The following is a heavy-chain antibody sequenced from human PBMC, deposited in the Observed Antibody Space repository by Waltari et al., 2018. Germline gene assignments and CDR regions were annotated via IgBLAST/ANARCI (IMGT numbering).Heavy chain of an antibody. V-gene: IGHV1-69*04. CDR1: GGTFSSYA. CDR3: ARDRPYYYDSRAPGVNWFDP. D-gene: IGHD3-22*01. CDR2: IIPILGIA. Sequence: QVQLVQSGAEVKKPGSSVKVSCKASGGTFSSYAISWVRTAPGQGIEWMGGIIPILGIAKYAQKFQGRVTMTRDTSISTAYMELSRLRSDDTAVYYCARDRPYYYDSRAPGVNWFDPWGQGTLVTVSS. J-gene: IGHJ5*02.